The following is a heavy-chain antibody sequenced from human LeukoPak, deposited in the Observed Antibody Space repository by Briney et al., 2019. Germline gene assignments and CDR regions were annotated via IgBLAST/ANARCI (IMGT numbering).Heavy chain of an antibody. Sequence: GGSLRLSCAASGFIFSTYGMNWVRQTPGKGLEWVANINKDGTEKNYVDSVRGRFTISRDNAKNSLFLQMNSLSAEDTAVYYCVRSMSGRNDFWGQGTLVTVSS. J-gene: IGHJ4*02. CDR2: INKDGTEK. CDR3: VRSMSGRNDF. CDR1: GFIFSTYG. D-gene: IGHD1-26*01. V-gene: IGHV3-7*02.